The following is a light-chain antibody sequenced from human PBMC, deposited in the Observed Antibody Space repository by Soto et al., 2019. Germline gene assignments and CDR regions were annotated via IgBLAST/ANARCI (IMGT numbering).Light chain of an antibody. CDR1: QGISGW. Sequence: DIQMTQSPSSVSASVGDRVTITCRASQGISGWLAWYQQKPGKAPKLLIYAASTLQSGVPSRFSGGSSGTDFTLTINSLQPEDFATYYCQQASISQLTFGGGTKVEIE. V-gene: IGKV1-12*01. CDR3: QQASISQLT. CDR2: AAS. J-gene: IGKJ4*01.